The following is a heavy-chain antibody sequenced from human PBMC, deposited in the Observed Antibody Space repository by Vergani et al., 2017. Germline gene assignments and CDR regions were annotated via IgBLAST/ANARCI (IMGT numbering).Heavy chain of an antibody. CDR2: IKSKTDGGKT. J-gene: IGHJ4*02. D-gene: IGHD2-15*01. CDR1: GFTFSNAW. CDR3: TSVVVAAEDY. Sequence: EVQLVETGGGLIQPGGSLRLSCAASGFTFSNAWMSWVRQAPGKGLEWVCRIKSKTDGGKTDYAAHVKSRFTISRADSKNSLNLKMNSLKTEDTAVFYCTSVVVAAEDYWGQGTLVTVSS. V-gene: IGHV3-15*01.